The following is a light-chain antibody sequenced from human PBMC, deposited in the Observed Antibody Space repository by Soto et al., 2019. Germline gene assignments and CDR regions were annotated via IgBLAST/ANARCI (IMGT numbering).Light chain of an antibody. J-gene: IGKJ1*01. CDR2: GAS. CDR3: HQYNNWPPWT. V-gene: IGKV3-15*01. CDR1: QSVSNN. Sequence: EVVMTQSPATLSVSPGERATLSCRASQSVSNNLAWYQQKPGQAPRLLIYGASTRATGTPARFSGSGSGTEFTLTISSLQSEDFAVYYCHQYNNWPPWTFGQGTKVEIK.